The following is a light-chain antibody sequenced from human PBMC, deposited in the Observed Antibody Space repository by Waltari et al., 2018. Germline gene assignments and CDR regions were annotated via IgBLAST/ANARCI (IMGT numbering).Light chain of an antibody. Sequence: QAGLTQPPSMSKDLRQTATLTCTGNSNNVGYQGAAWLQQHQGHPPKLLSYRNNDRPSGISERFSASSSGNTASLTIPGLQPEDEADYYCSAWDSSLSAWVFGGGTKLTVL. CDR1: SNNVGYQG. CDR2: RNN. J-gene: IGLJ3*02. CDR3: SAWDSSLSAWV. V-gene: IGLV10-54*01.